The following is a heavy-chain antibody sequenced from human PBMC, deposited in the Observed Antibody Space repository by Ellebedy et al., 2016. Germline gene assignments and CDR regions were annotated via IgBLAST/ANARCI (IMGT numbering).Heavy chain of an antibody. CDR1: GGSIGSGGYS. V-gene: IGHV4-30-2*01. Sequence: SETLSLTXAVSGGSIGSGGYSCSWLLQPPGKGLEWIGYLFHSGSTYYNPSLKSRVTISVDRSKNQFSLKLNSVTAADTAVYYCARDPRLGGMDVWGQGTTVTVSS. CDR3: ARDPRLGGMDV. CDR2: LFHSGST. J-gene: IGHJ6*02. D-gene: IGHD3-16*01.